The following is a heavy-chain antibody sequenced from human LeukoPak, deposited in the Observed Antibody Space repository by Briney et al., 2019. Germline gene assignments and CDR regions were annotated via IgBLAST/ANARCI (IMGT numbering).Heavy chain of an antibody. CDR2: ISSSGSTI. V-gene: IGHV3-11*01. D-gene: IGHD2-21*02. J-gene: IGHJ4*02. CDR1: GFTFSDYY. CDR3: AREMTAIPSFDY. Sequence: GGSLRHSCAASGFTFSDYYMSWIRQAPGKGLEWVSYISSSGSTIYYADSVKGRFTISRDNAKNSLYLQMNSLRAEDTAVYYCAREMTAIPSFDYWGQGTLVTVSS.